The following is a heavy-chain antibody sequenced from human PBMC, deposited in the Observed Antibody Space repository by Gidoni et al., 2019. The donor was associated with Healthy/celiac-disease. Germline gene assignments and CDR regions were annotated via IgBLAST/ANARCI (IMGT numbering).Heavy chain of an antibody. CDR2: IYTSVST. V-gene: IGHV4-61*02. CDR1: GGSISSGSSY. D-gene: IGHD6-13*01. Sequence: QVQLQESGPGLVKPSQPLSLTCTVSGGSISSGSSYWSWIRQPAGKGLEWIGRIYTSVSTKYNPSLKSRVTISVDTSKNQFSLKLSSVTAADTAVYYCARDLSSSWGYYYYGMDVWGQGTTVTVSS. CDR3: ARDLSSSWGYYYYGMDV. J-gene: IGHJ6*02.